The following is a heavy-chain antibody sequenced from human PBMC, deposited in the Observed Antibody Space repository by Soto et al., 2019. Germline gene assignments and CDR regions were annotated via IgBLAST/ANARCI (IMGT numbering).Heavy chain of an antibody. V-gene: IGHV2-5*01. CDR1: GFSLNTSGVS. J-gene: IGHJ4*02. CDR2: IYWNDDK. CDR3: AHRPWSSSPFDY. D-gene: IGHD6-13*01. Sequence: SGPTLVNPTHTLTVTCIFSGFSLNTSGVSVGWIRQPPGKALEWLALIYWNDDKRYSPSLKSRLTITKDTSKNQVVLTMTNMDPADTATYYCAHRPWSSSPFDYWGQGTLVTVSS.